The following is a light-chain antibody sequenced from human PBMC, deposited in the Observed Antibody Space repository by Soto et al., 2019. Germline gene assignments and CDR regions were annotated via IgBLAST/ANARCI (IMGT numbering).Light chain of an antibody. CDR3: QEYGSSPRG. CDR2: DAS. Sequence: ENVLYMSPVTLSLSKGEIATLSFSASQSVNIYLACYQQKPGQAPRLLIYDASNRATGIPARFSGSGSGTDFTLTISCLEPEDFAVYCCQEYGSSPRGFGHGTMVDVK. CDR1: QSVNIY. V-gene: IGKV3-11*01. J-gene: IGKJ1*01.